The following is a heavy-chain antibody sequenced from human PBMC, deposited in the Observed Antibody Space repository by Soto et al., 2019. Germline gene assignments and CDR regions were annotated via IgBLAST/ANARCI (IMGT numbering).Heavy chain of an antibody. J-gene: IGHJ4*02. CDR2: INSSGST. Sequence: QVQLQQWGAGLLKPSETLSLTCAVYGGSFSGYYWSWIRQPPGKGLALIGEINSSGSTHYTPSLQSRVTISIDTSKNQFSRKRSSVTNSGTAVYCSASKLGSWYYFDYWGQGTLVTLSS. V-gene: IGHV4-34*01. D-gene: IGHD6-13*01. CDR3: ASKLGSWYYFDY. CDR1: GGSFSGYY.